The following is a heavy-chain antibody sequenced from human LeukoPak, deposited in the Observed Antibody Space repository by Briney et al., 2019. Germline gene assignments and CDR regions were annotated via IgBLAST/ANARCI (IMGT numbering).Heavy chain of an antibody. CDR1: GFTFSSYA. D-gene: IGHD6-19*01. J-gene: IGHJ5*02. CDR3: AKDLAEQWLVLGH. Sequence: PGGSLRLSCAASGFTFSSYAMSWVRQAPGKGLEWVSAISGSGSGGRTYYADSVKGRFTISRDNSKNTLYLQMNSLRAEDTAVYYCAKDLAEQWLVLGHWGQGTLVTVSS. V-gene: IGHV3-23*01. CDR2: ISGSGSGGRT.